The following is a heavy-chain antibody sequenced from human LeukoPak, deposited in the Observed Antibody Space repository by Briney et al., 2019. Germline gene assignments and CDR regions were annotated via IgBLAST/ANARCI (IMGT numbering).Heavy chain of an antibody. J-gene: IGHJ2*01. CDR2: IGTDGDT. Sequence: SGGSLRLSCAASGFTFGSYDMHWVRQATGKGLEWVSAIGTDGDTYYPGSVKGRFTISRENAKNSLYLQMNSLRAGDTAVYYCARGSTVVTPEDWYFDLWGRGTLVTVSS. V-gene: IGHV3-13*01. CDR1: GFTFGSYD. D-gene: IGHD4-23*01. CDR3: ARGSTVVTPEDWYFDL.